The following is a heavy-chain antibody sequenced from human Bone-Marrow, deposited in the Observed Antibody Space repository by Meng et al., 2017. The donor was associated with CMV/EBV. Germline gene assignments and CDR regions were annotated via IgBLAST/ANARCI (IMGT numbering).Heavy chain of an antibody. Sequence: SVKVSCKASGGTFSNSAISWVRQAPGQGLEWVGRIIPASGTAIHAQKFQGRVTITSDESASTGYMELSSLRSEEPAVYYCAETWYSASSGGFFRGWGQGTLVTVYS. CDR2: IIPASGTA. CDR1: GGTFSNSA. J-gene: IGHJ4*02. CDR3: AETWYSASSGGFFRG. D-gene: IGHD6-13*01. V-gene: IGHV1-69*13.